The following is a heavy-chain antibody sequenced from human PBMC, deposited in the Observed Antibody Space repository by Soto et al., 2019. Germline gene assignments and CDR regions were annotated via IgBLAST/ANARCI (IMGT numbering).Heavy chain of an antibody. Sequence: GGSLRLSCAASGFTFGDYWMNWVRQAPGKGLEWVAKINQDGSEKYYVDSVKGRFTISRHNADNLLYLQVDSLRAEDTALYFCARDINTGSTYYGMDVWGQGTTVTVSS. J-gene: IGHJ6*02. CDR1: GFTFGDYW. CDR2: INQDGSEK. D-gene: IGHD1-20*01. V-gene: IGHV3-7*05. CDR3: ARDINTGSTYYGMDV.